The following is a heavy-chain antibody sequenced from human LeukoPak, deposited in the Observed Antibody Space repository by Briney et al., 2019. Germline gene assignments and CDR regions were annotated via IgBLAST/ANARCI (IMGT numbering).Heavy chain of an antibody. D-gene: IGHD6-19*01. CDR3: ARDQYSGHWYYALDI. Sequence: GGSLRLSCAASGFTFSSYSMNWVRQAPGKGLEWVSYISSSISVIYYADSVKGRFTISRDNAKNSLYLQMNSLRDEDTAVYYCARDQYSGHWYYALDIWGHGTMVTVSS. CDR2: ISSSISVI. CDR1: GFTFSSYS. J-gene: IGHJ3*02. V-gene: IGHV3-48*02.